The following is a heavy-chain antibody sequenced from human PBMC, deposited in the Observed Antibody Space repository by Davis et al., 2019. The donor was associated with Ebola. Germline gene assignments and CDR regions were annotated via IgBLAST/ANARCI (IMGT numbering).Heavy chain of an antibody. J-gene: IGHJ6*02. CDR2: ISYDGSNK. D-gene: IGHD5-18*01. CDR1: GFTFSSYG. CDR3: AKDGQLWYSYYYGMDV. Sequence: GESLKISCVASGFTFSSYGMHWVRQAPGTGLEWVAVISYDGSNKDYADSVKGRFTISRDSSENTVYLQMNSLRAEDTAVYYCAKDGQLWYSYYYGMDVWGQGTTVTVSS. V-gene: IGHV3-30*18.